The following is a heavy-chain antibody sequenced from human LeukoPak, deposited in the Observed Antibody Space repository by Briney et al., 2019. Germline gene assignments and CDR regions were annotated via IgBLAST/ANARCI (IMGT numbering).Heavy chain of an antibody. D-gene: IGHD3-22*01. CDR3: ARYPSQQTGDDYDSSGSINDAFDI. V-gene: IGHV4-59*01. CDR2: IYYSGST. Sequence: SETLSLTCTVSGGSISSYYWSWIRQPPGKGLEWIGYIYYSGSTNYNPSLKSRVTISVDTFKNQFSLKLSSVTAADTAVYYCARYPSQQTGDDYDSSGSINDAFDIWGQGTMVTVSS. CDR1: GGSISSYY. J-gene: IGHJ3*02.